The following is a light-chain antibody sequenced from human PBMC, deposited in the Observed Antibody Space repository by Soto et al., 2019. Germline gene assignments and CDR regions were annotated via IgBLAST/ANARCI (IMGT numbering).Light chain of an antibody. J-gene: IGLJ2*01. CDR1: SSDVGGYNY. CDR3: SSYTSTNTLV. CDR2: EVN. Sequence: QAVVTRPASVSGSPGQSITISCTGTSSDVGGYNYVSWYQQHPGKAPKLMIYEVNNRPSGVSFRFSGSKSGSTASLTISGLQAEDEADYYCSSYTSTNTLVFGGGTKLTVL. V-gene: IGLV2-14*01.